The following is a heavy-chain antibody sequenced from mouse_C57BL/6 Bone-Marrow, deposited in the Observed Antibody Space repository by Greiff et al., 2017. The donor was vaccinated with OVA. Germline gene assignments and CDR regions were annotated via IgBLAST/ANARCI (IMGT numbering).Heavy chain of an antibody. J-gene: IGHJ3*01. CDR2: INPNNGGT. CDR3: AMIGRAY. V-gene: IGHV1-22*01. Sequence: VQLQQSGPELVKPGASVKMSCKASGYTFTDYNMHWVKQSHGKSLEWIGYINPNNGGTSYNQKFKGKANLTVNKYSSTAYMALRSLASEVSAVSYCAMIGRAYWGQETLGTVSA. D-gene: IGHD2-14*01. CDR1: GYTFTDYN.